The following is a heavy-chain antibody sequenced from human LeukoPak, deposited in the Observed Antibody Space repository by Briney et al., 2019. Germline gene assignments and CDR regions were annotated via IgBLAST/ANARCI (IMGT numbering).Heavy chain of an antibody. CDR2: ISYDGSNK. CDR1: GFTFSSYA. V-gene: IGHV3-30-3*01. D-gene: IGHD5-18*01. Sequence: PGRSLRLSCAASGFTFSSYAMHWVRQAPGKRLEWVAVISYDGSNKYYADSVKGRFTISRDNSKSTLYLQMNSLRAEDTAVYYCARETTGYSYGYYFDYWGQGTLVTVSS. J-gene: IGHJ4*02. CDR3: ARETTGYSYGYYFDY.